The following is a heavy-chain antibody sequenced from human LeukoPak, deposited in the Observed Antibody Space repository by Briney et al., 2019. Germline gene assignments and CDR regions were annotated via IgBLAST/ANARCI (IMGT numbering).Heavy chain of an antibody. CDR2: MNPNSSNT. Sequence: ASVKVSCKASGYTFTSYDINCVRQATGQGLEWMEWMNPNSSNTGYAQKFQGRVTMTRNTSISTAYMELSSLRSEDTAVYYCARAPIVVVTAAGYYFDYWGQGTLVTVSS. CDR1: GYTFTSYD. CDR3: ARAPIVVVTAAGYYFDY. D-gene: IGHD2-21*02. V-gene: IGHV1-8*01. J-gene: IGHJ4*02.